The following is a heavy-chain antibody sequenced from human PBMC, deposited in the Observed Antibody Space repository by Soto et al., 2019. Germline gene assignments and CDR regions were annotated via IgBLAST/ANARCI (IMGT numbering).Heavy chain of an antibody. Sequence: GGSLRLSCAASGFTVSTYYMNWVRQAPGEGLEWVSVVYSGGTTYYADSVRCRFTISRDNSKSTLFLQMNSLRAEDTAVYYCARGRSASSDFDSWGQGTLVTVSS. J-gene: IGHJ4*02. D-gene: IGHD3-10*01. CDR1: GFTVSTYY. V-gene: IGHV3-66*01. CDR3: ARGRSASSDFDS. CDR2: VYSGGTT.